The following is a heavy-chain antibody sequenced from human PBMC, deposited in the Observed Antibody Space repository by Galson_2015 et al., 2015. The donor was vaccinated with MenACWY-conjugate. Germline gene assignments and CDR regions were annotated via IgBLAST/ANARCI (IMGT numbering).Heavy chain of an antibody. CDR1: GFTFSSYN. V-gene: IGHV3-21*01. J-gene: IGHJ5*02. Sequence: SLRLSCAASGFTFSSYNMHWVRQAPGKGLQWVSSISSYSTYIYYEDSLKGRFTISRDNANNSLYLELNTLRAEDRAVYFCAREDPTWKFDLWGQGTPVTVSS. CDR3: AREDPTWKFDL. CDR2: ISSYSTYI. D-gene: IGHD1-1*01.